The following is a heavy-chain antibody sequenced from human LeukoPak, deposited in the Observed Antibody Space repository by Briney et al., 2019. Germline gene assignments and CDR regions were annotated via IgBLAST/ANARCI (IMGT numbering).Heavy chain of an antibody. J-gene: IGHJ5*02. V-gene: IGHV4-59*01. CDR2: IYYSGST. CDR3: ARDSAARGFDP. Sequence: SETLSLTCTVSGGSISSYYWSWIRQPPGKGLEWIGYIYYSGSTNYNPSLKSRVTISVDTSKNQFSLKLSSVTAADTAVYYCARDSAARGFDPWGQGTLVTVSS. CDR1: GGSISSYY. D-gene: IGHD6-6*01.